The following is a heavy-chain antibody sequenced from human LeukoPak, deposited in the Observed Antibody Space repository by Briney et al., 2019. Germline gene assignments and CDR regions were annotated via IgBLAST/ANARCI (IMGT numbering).Heavy chain of an antibody. CDR1: GYTFTSYD. V-gene: IGHV1-8*01. D-gene: IGHD3-22*01. J-gene: IGHJ4*02. CDR3: ARAQDYYDSGHFDY. CDR2: MNPNSGNT. Sequence: APVKVSCKASGYTFTSYDINWLRQATGQGLEWMGWMNPNSGNTGYAQKFQGRVTMTRNTSISTAYMELSSLRSEDTAVYYCARAQDYYDSGHFDYWGQGTLVTVSS.